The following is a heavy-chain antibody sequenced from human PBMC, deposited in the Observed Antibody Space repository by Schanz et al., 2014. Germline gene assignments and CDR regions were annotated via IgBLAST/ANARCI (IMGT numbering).Heavy chain of an antibody. D-gene: IGHD6-13*01. Sequence: QVHLVQSGAEVKKPGSSVKVSCKASGGTFISDTFSWVRQAPGQRLEWMGWINAGTGNTEYSQKFQGRVTITRDTLASTAYMEVSSLRSEDTAVYYCASSGAGYSSSWDFDYWGQGTLVTVSS. CDR3: ASSGAGYSSSWDFDY. V-gene: IGHV1-3*01. CDR2: INAGTGNT. CDR1: GGTFISDT. J-gene: IGHJ4*02.